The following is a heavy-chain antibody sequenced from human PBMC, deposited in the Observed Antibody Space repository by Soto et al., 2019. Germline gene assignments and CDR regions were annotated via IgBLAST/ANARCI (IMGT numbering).Heavy chain of an antibody. J-gene: IGHJ5*02. Sequence: GSLRLSCAISGFSVSSNYLSWVRQAPGKGLEWVSVHYSGGSTYYADSVQGRFTISRDRSNNTLYLQMRRVRAEDTAVYFCARHRHPRGTVGATSPLDPWGQGTQVTVSS. CDR3: ARHRHPRGTVGATSPLDP. V-gene: IGHV3-53*01. CDR1: GFSVSSNY. D-gene: IGHD1-26*01. CDR2: HYSGGST.